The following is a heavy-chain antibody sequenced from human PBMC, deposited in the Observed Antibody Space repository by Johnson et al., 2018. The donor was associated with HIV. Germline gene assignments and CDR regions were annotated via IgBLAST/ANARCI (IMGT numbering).Heavy chain of an antibody. Sequence: QVQLVEFGGGVVKFGRYLRLSCAASGFTFSSYAMHWVRQAPGKGLEWVAVISYDGSNKYYADSVKGRFTISRDNYKNTLYMQMNSLRTEDTAVYYCAKSRGSVLQLPTESFDVWGQGTKVTVSS. J-gene: IGHJ3*01. CDR1: GFTFSSYA. V-gene: IGHV3-30*18. CDR2: ISYDGSNK. D-gene: IGHD1-1*01. CDR3: AKSRGSVLQLPTESFDV.